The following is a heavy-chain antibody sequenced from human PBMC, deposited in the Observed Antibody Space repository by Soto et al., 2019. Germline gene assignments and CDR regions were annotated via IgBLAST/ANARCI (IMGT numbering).Heavy chain of an antibody. D-gene: IGHD1-7*01. CDR2: IYYSGST. V-gene: IGHV4-39*01. CDR3: ARHSLVGATGTTFYYYGMDV. J-gene: IGHJ6*02. Sequence: SETLYLTCTVSGGSISSSSYYWGWIRQPPGKWLEWIGSIYYSGSTYYNPSLKSRVTISVDTSKNQFSLKLSSVTAADTAVYYCARHSLVGATGTTFYYYGMDVWGQGTTVT. CDR1: GGSISSSSYY.